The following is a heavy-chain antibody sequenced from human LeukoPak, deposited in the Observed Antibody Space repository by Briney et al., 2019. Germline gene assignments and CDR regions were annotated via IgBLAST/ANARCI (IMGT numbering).Heavy chain of an antibody. V-gene: IGHV1-2*06. CDR2: INPNSGGT. D-gene: IGHD6-19*01. CDR1: GYTFTGYY. Sequence: ASVKVSCKASGYTFTGYYMHWVRQAPGQGLEWMGRINPNSGGTNYAQKFQGRVNLTRDTSISTAYMELSRLRSDDTAVYYCARELIAVAGSGDHDYWGQGTLVTVSS. CDR3: ARELIAVAGSGDHDY. J-gene: IGHJ4*02.